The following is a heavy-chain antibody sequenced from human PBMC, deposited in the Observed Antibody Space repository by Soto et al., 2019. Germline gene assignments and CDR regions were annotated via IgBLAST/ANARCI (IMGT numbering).Heavy chain of an antibody. Sequence: SETLSLTCTVSGGSISSGDYYWSWIRHPPGNDLEWIGYIYYSGSTYYNPSLKSRVTISVDTSKNQFSLKLSSVTAADTAVYYCAREGYHCSSTSCYTHGWFDPWGQGTLVTV. CDR2: IYYSGST. V-gene: IGHV4-30-4*01. CDR3: AREGYHCSSTSCYTHGWFDP. D-gene: IGHD2-2*02. CDR1: GGSISSGDYY. J-gene: IGHJ5*02.